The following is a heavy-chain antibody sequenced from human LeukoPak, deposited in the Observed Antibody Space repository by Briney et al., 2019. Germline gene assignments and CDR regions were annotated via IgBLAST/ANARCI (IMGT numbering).Heavy chain of an antibody. V-gene: IGHV3-23*01. CDR1: GLPFSSYA. Sequence: GGSLRLSCSASGLPFSSYAMSWVPQPPGKGLEGVSAISGSGGSTYYADSVKGRFTISRDNSKNTLYLQMNSLRAEDTAVYYCARPHGDYFDYWGQGTLVTAS. CDR2: ISGSGGST. CDR3: ARPHGDYFDY. D-gene: IGHD4-17*01. J-gene: IGHJ4*02.